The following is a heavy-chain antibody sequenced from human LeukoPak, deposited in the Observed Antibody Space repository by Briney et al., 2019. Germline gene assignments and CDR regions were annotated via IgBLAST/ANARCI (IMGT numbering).Heavy chain of an antibody. CDR2: ISSSSSTI. J-gene: IGHJ6*03. CDR3: ARGRDGHGGYYSYMDV. D-gene: IGHD5-24*01. CDR1: GFTFSSYS. V-gene: IGHV3-48*01. Sequence: PGGSLRLSCAASGFTFSSYSMNWVRQAPGKGLEWVSYISSSSSTIYYADSVKGRFTISRDNAKNSLYLQMNSLRAEDTAVYYCARGRDGHGGYYSYMDVWGIGTTVTVSS.